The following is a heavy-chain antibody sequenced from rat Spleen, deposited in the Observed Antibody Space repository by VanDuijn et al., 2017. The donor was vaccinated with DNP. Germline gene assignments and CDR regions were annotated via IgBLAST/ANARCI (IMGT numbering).Heavy chain of an antibody. V-gene: IGHV5-31*01. CDR1: GFTFNNYW. J-gene: IGHJ4*01. Sequence: EVQLVESGGDLVQPGRSLKLSCVASGFTFNNYWMTWIRQVPGKGLEWIASITSSGGSTYYQDSMKGRFIISRDNAKNTLYLQVSSLRSEDTATYYCAKDRSGGYAMDAWGQGTSVTVSS. CDR3: AKDRSGGYAMDA. D-gene: IGHD1-11*01. CDR2: ITSSGGST.